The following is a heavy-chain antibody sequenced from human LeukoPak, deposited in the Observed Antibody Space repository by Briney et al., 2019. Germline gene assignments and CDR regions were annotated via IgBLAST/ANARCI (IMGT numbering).Heavy chain of an antibody. CDR1: GGSISSGGYS. CDR3: AREPEIFGVVIPPNFDL. D-gene: IGHD3-3*01. CDR2: IYTSGGT. V-gene: IGHV4-61*02. Sequence: KPSETLSLTCAVSGGSISSGGYSWSWIRQPAGEGLEWIGRIYTSGGTSYNPSLKSRVTISVDTSKNHFSLKLSSVTAADTAVYYCAREPEIFGVVIPPNFDLWGRGTLVTVSS. J-gene: IGHJ2*01.